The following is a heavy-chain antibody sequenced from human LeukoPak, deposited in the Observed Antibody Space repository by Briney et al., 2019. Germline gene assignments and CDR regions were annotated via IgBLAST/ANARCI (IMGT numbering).Heavy chain of an antibody. CDR1: GFTFSSYG. CDR2: IIISGSST. CDR3: ATKTAFDY. D-gene: IGHD5-18*01. V-gene: IGHV3-23*01. Sequence: HPGGSLRLSCAASGFTFSSYGMSRVRQAPGKGLEWVSTIIISGSSTYYADSVKGRFTISRDNSKNTLYLQMSSLRAEDTAVYFCATKTAFDYWGQGTLVTVSS. J-gene: IGHJ4*02.